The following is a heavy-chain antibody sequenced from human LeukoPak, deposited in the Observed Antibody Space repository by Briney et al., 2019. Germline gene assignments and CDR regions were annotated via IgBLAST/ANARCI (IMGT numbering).Heavy chain of an antibody. J-gene: IGHJ4*01. D-gene: IGHD3-10*01. CDR2: FYYSGST. Sequence: PSETLSLTCTVSGGSITSSNYYWGWIRQPPGKGLEWIGSFYYSGSTNYNPSLKSRVTISVDTSKNQFSLKLSSVPAADTAVYYCVYYYGSVSVEYWGQATLITVSS. V-gene: IGHV4-39*01. CDR3: VYYYGSVSVEY. CDR1: GGSITSSNYY.